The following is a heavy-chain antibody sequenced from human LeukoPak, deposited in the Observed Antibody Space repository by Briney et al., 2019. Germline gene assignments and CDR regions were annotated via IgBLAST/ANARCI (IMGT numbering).Heavy chain of an antibody. CDR3: ARVDYSNYLLIYYYYYMDV. V-gene: IGHV3-7*01. J-gene: IGHJ6*03. D-gene: IGHD4-11*01. Sequence: GGSLRLSCAASGFTFSNFWMSWVRQAPGKGLEWVAKIKQDGSEKYYVDSVKGRFTISRDNAKNSLYLQMNSLRAEDTAVYYCARVDYSNYLLIYYYYYMDVWGKGTTVTVSS. CDR2: IKQDGSEK. CDR1: GFTFSNFW.